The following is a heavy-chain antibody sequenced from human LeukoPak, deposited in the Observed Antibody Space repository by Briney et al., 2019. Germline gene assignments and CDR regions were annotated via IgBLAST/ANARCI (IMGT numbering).Heavy chain of an antibody. CDR3: ERDLMLGCSSNSCYFLY. Sequence: ASVKVSCKASGYTFTGYYMHWVRQAPGQGLEWLGWINPNSGATAYTQTFHGRVTMPSDTTLSTACMQLSRLRSDDTAVYYCERDLMLGCSSNSCYFLYWGQGTLVTVSS. CDR2: INPNSGAT. D-gene: IGHD2-2*01. CDR1: GYTFTGYY. V-gene: IGHV1-2*02. J-gene: IGHJ4*02.